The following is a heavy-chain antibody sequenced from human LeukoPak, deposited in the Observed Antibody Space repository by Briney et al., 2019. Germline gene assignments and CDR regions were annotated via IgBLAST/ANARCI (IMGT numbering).Heavy chain of an antibody. CDR3: ARGGGSSSPFDY. J-gene: IGHJ4*02. V-gene: IGHV4-30-2*01. D-gene: IGHD6-6*01. CDR2: IYHSGST. CDR1: GGSISSGGYS. Sequence: SETLSLTCAVSGGSISSGGYSWSWIRQPPGKGLEWIGYIYHSGSTYYNPSLKSRVTISVDRSKHQSSLKLSSVTAADTAVYYCARGGGSSSPFDYWGQGTLVTVSS.